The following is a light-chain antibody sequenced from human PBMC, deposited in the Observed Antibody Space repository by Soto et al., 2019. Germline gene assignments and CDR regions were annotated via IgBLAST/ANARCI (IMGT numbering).Light chain of an antibody. CDR3: SSYAGSSNV. V-gene: IGLV2-8*01. J-gene: IGLJ1*01. CDR2: EVN. CDR1: SSDVGGYNY. Sequence: QSVLTQPPSASGSPGQSVAISCTGTSSDVGGYNYVSWYQQHPGQAPKLMIYEVNKRPSGVPDRFSGSKSGNTASLTVSGLHAEEEAYYYCSSYAGSSNVFGTGTKLTVL.